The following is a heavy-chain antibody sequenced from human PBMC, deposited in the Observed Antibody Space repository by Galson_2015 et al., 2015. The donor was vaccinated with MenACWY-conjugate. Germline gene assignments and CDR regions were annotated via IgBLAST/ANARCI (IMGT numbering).Heavy chain of an antibody. CDR3: AAWTADDDY. J-gene: IGHJ4*02. CDR1: GFTFSNSW. CDR2: INPEGSRG. V-gene: IGHV3-7*01. D-gene: IGHD3/OR15-3a*01. Sequence: SLRLSCAASGFTFSNSWMNWIRQAPGSGLEWVANINPEGSRGTYVHSVQGRFTISRDTAENSVYLEMNSLRPEDTAVFYCAAWTADDDYWAQGTLVTVSP.